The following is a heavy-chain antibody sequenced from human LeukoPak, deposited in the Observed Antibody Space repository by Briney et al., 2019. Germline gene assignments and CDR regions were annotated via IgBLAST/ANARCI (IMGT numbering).Heavy chain of an antibody. CDR2: ISSSSSYI. J-gene: IGHJ4*02. D-gene: IGHD2-8*01. V-gene: IGHV3-21*01. CDR1: GFTFSSYR. Sequence: PGGSLRLSCAASGFTFSSYRMNWVRQAPGEGLEWVSFISSSSSYIDYADSVKGRFTISRDNAKNSLYLQMNSLRAEDTAVYYCVRDSILYYHDYWGQGTLVTVSS. CDR3: VRDSILYYHDY.